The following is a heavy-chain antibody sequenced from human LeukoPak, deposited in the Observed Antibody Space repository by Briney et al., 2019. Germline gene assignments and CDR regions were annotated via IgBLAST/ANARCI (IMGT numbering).Heavy chain of an antibody. CDR2: IYYSGST. CDR1: GFTFSSYA. CDR3: ARIHYYGSGDLDY. Sequence: GSLRLSCAASGFTFSSYAMSWVRQAPGKGLEWIGSIYYSGSTYYNPSLKSRVTISVDTSKNQFSLKLSSVTAADTAVYYCARIHYYGSGDLDYWGQGTLVTVSS. D-gene: IGHD3-10*01. V-gene: IGHV4-38-2*01. J-gene: IGHJ4*02.